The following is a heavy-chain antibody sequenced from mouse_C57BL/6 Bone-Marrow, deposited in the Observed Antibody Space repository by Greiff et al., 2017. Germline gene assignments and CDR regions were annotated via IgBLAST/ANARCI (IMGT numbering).Heavy chain of an antibody. J-gene: IGHJ3*01. Sequence: VKLMESGAELVKPGASVKISCKASGYAFSSYWLNWVKQRPGKGLEWIGQIYPGDGDTNYNGKFKGKATLTADKSSSTAYMQLSSLTSEDSAVYFCARSLYYSNLAWFAYWGQGTLVTVSA. CDR2: IYPGDGDT. CDR3: ARSLYYSNLAWFAY. CDR1: GYAFSSYW. D-gene: IGHD2-5*01. V-gene: IGHV1-80*01.